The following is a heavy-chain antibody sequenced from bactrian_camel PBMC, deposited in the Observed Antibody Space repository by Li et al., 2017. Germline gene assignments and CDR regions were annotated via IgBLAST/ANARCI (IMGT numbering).Heavy chain of an antibody. CDR2: ITSGGGAT. V-gene: IGHV3S25*01. D-gene: IGHD1*01. CDR3: ATLTQWSPNC. J-gene: IGHJ4*01. Sequence: QLVESGGGSVQSGGSLRLTCTASGYASAIKCWGWFRQAPGKGLEWISTITSGGGATYYADSVKGRFTISRDNAKNTVYLQMNSLKSEDTALYYCATLTQWSPNCCGQGTQVTVS. CDR1: GYASAIKC.